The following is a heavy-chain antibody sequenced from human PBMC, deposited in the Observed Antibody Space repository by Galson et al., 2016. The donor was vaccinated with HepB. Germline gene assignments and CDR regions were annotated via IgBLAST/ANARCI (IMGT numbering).Heavy chain of an antibody. J-gene: IGHJ4*02. CDR1: GVSISSDSYY. CDR3: ARHRGDDSSGYYSVRLGYLDY. Sequence: TLSLTCTVSGVSISSDSYYWSWIRQHPGKGLEWIGYIFFSGSTYFNPSLESRVTISQDTSKNQFSLKLSSVTAADTAVYYCARHRGDDSSGYYSVRLGYLDYWGQGMLVIVSS. V-gene: IGHV4-31*03. CDR2: IFFSGST. D-gene: IGHD3-22*01.